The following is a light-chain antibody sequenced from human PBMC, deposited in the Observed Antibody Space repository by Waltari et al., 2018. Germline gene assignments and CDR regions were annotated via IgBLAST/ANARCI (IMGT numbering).Light chain of an antibody. Sequence: EIVLPPSPGTLSLSTGERGTLPCRASQSVSRFLAWYQQKPGQAPRLLIYGASTRATGIPDRFSGSGSGKDFSLTISRLEPEDFAVYYCQKYDRLPATFGQGTKVEIK. CDR2: GAS. CDR1: QSVSRF. CDR3: QKYDRLPAT. J-gene: IGKJ1*01. V-gene: IGKV3-20*01.